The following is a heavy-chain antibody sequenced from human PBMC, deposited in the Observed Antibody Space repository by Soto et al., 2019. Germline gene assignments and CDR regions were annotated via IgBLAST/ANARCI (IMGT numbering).Heavy chain of an antibody. Sequence: EVQLVESGGGLVQPGGSLRLSCAASGFTFSSYSMNWVRQAPGKGLEWVSYISSSSSTIYYADSVKGRFTISRDNAMNSLYLQMNSLRDEHTAVYYCASELRYFDWSLLAPFGYWGQGTLVTVSS. J-gene: IGHJ4*02. CDR2: ISSSSSTI. V-gene: IGHV3-48*02. CDR3: ASELRYFDWSLLAPFGY. CDR1: GFTFSSYS. D-gene: IGHD3-9*01.